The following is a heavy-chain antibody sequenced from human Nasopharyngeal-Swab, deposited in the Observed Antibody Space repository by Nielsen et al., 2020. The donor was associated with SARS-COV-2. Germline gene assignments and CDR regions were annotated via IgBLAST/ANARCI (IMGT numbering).Heavy chain of an antibody. Sequence: GESLKISCAASGFTFSSYWMSWVRQAPGKGLEWVANIKQDGSEKYYVDSVKGRFTISRDNAKNSLYLQMNSLRAEDTAVYYCAKGVYYDSSGLVDYWGQGTLVTVSS. D-gene: IGHD3-22*01. CDR2: IKQDGSEK. CDR1: GFTFSSYW. CDR3: AKGVYYDSSGLVDY. V-gene: IGHV3-7*03. J-gene: IGHJ4*02.